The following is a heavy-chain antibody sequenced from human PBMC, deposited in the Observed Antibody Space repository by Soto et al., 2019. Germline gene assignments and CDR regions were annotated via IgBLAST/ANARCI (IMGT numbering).Heavy chain of an antibody. D-gene: IGHD1-20*01. CDR3: ARYNSERYYYYGMDV. CDR2: IDPSDSYT. Sequence: PGESLKISCKGSGYSFTSYWISWVRQMPGKGLEWMGRIDPSDSYTNYSPSFQGHVTISADKSISTAYLQWSSLKASDTAMYYCARYNSERYYYYGMDVWGQGTTVTV. V-gene: IGHV5-10-1*01. J-gene: IGHJ6*02. CDR1: GYSFTSYW.